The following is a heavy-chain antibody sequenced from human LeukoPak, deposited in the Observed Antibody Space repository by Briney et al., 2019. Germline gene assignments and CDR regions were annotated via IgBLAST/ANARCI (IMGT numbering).Heavy chain of an antibody. D-gene: IGHD4-23*01. J-gene: IGHJ4*02. CDR3: ARARGYADNSDYFDY. CDR1: GFTFSSYA. V-gene: IGHV3-33*01. CDR2: IWYDGGYN. Sequence: PGGSLTLSCTASGFTFSSYAMHWVRQAPGKGLEWVAVIWYDGGYNYYADSVKGRLTISRDNSKNTLYLQMSSLRAEDTAVYYCARARGYADNSDYFDYWGQGTLVTVSS.